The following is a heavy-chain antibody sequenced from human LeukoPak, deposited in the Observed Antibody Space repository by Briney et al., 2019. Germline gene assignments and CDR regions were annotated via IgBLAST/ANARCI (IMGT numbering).Heavy chain of an antibody. CDR2: INRDGRST. D-gene: IGHD5/OR15-5a*01. J-gene: IGHJ6*02. Sequence: TGGSLRLSCAASGFTFSSHWMHWVRQAPGKGLAWVSHINRDGRSTRYADSAKGRFTISRDNAKSTVYLQINNLRAEDTAVYYCARDVSYATDVWGQGTTVTVSS. CDR3: ARDVSYATDV. CDR1: GFTFSSHW. V-gene: IGHV3-74*01.